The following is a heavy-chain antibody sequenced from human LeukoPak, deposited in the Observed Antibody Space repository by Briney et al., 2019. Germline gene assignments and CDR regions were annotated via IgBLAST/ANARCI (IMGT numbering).Heavy chain of an antibody. D-gene: IGHD3-9*01. CDR1: GGTFSSYT. V-gene: IGHV1-69*08. J-gene: IGHJ6*03. CDR2: IIPIAGRA. CDR3: ARGMGYDILTGADAPYYMDV. Sequence: SVKVSCKASGGTFSSYTISWVRQAPGQGLEWMGKIIPIAGRANYAQKFQGRVTITADKSKSTVYMELSSLRSEDTAVYYCARGMGYDILTGADAPYYMDVWGKGTTVTVSS.